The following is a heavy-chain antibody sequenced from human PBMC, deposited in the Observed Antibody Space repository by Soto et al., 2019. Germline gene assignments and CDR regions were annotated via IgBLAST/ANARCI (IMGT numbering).Heavy chain of an antibody. CDR2: IYYSGST. J-gene: IGHJ3*02. CDR1: GGSISSYY. V-gene: IGHV4-59*08. CDR3: ASLSSSSGAFDI. D-gene: IGHD6-6*01. Sequence: SETLSLTCTVSGGSISSYYWSWIRQPPGKGLEWIGYIYYSGSTNYNPSLKSRVTISVDTSKNQFSLKLSSVTAADTAVYYCASLSSSSGAFDIWGQGTMVTVSS.